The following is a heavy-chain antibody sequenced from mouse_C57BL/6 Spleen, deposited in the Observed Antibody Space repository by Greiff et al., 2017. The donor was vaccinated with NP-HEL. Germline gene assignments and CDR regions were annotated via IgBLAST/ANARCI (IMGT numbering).Heavy chain of an antibody. CDR1: GYTFTSYW. J-gene: IGHJ2*01. D-gene: IGHD2-4*01. Sequence: QVQLQQPGAELVKPGASVKLSCKASGYTFTSYWMHWVKQRPGQGLEWIGMIHPNSGSTNYNEKFKSKATLTVDKSSSTAYMQLSSLTSEDSAVYYCARSYDYDGGGYWGQGTTLTVSS. CDR2: IHPNSGST. CDR3: ARSYDYDGGGY. V-gene: IGHV1-64*01.